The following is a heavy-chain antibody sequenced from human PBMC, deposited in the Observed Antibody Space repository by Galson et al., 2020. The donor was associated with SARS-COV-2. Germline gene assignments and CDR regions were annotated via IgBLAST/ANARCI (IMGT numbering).Heavy chain of an antibody. D-gene: IGHD2-2*01. J-gene: IGHJ4*02. Sequence: SVKVSCKASGGTFSSYAISWVRQAPGQGLEWMGGIIPILGIANYAQKFQGRVTITADKSTSTAYMELSSLRSEDTAVYYCARDGPSCSSTSCFDYWGQGTLVTVSS. V-gene: IGHV1-69*10. CDR3: ARDGPSCSSTSCFDY. CDR2: IIPILGIA. CDR1: GGTFSSYA.